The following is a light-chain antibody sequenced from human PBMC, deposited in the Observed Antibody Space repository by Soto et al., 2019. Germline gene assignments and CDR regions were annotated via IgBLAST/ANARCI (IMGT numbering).Light chain of an antibody. V-gene: IGKV3-20*01. CDR3: QQYVISVT. J-gene: IGKJ5*01. CDR1: QSISGNY. CDR2: GAS. Sequence: DIVMTQSPATLSVAPGERATLSCRASQSISGNYLAWYQQKPGQAPRLLIYGASNRATGIPERFSGSGSGTDFTLTIGRLEPQDSAMYYCQQYVISVTFGQGTRLEIK.